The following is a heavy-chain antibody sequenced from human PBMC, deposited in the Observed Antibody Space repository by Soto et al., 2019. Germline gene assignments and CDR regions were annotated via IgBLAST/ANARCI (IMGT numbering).Heavy chain of an antibody. CDR3: ARGADHRFLEPTDFVS. CDR2: LWYDESNQ. Sequence: PGGSLRLSCAVSGFSFSSYDMHWVRQAPGRGREWVVVLWYDESNQYYADSVKGRFTISGDISKNNLFLQMTSLRAEDTAVYFCARGADHRFLEPTDFVSWGQGTLVTVSS. V-gene: IGHV3-33*08. D-gene: IGHD3-3*01. CDR1: GFSFSSYD. J-gene: IGHJ4*02.